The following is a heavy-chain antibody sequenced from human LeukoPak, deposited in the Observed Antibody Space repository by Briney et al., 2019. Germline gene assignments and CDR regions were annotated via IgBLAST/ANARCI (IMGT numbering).Heavy chain of an antibody. J-gene: IGHJ4*02. CDR2: IYIGGST. CDR3: AKGPLIEVAGTTWDY. V-gene: IGHV3-53*01. CDR1: GLIVSSNY. D-gene: IGHD6-19*01. Sequence: GGSLRLSCAASGLIVSSNYMTWVRQAPGKGLEWVSFIYIGGSTYYADSVKGRFTISRDNSKNMLYLQMNGLRAEDTAVYYCAKGPLIEVAGTTWDYWGQGTLVTVSS.